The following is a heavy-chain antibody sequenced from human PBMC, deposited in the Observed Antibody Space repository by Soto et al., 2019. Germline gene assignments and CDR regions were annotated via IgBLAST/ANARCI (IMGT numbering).Heavy chain of an antibody. D-gene: IGHD3-3*01. J-gene: IGHJ6*02. V-gene: IGHV4-61*01. CDR3: ARERSGYDFWSGYPDYGMDV. Sequence: PSETLSLTCSVSGGSVSDKTYYWSWIRQPPGKGLEWIGYIYYSGSTNYNPSLKSRVTISVDTSKDQFSLKLSSVTAADTAVYYCARERSGYDFWSGYPDYGMDVWGQGTTVTVSS. CDR1: GGSVSDKTYY. CDR2: IYYSGST.